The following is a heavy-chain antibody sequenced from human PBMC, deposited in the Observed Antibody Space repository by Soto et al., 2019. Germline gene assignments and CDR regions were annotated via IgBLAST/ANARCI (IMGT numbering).Heavy chain of an antibody. CDR2: ISSGSSNI. D-gene: IGHD2-15*01. J-gene: IGHJ4*02. Sequence: EVQLVESGGGLVKPGGSLTLSCGASGFAFRSYNMNWVRQAPGKGLEWVASISSGSSNIYYADSVKGRFTISRDNAKNSLYLQMDSLTAEDSAVYYCASNTVVAATFDFWGQGTLVTVSS. V-gene: IGHV3-21*01. CDR1: GFAFRSYN. CDR3: ASNTVVAATFDF.